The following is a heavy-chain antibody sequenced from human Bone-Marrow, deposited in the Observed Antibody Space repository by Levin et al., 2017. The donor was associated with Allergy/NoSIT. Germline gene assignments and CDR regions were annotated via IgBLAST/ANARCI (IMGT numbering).Heavy chain of an antibody. CDR3: ARTGGTGRTLGYYGMDI. CDR1: GYTFINYG. CDR2: INSKNGDI. D-gene: IGHD1-1*01. J-gene: IGHJ6*02. Sequence: ASVKVSCKASGYTFINYGITWVRQAPGQGLEWTGWINSKNGDINYAQKFQGRVTMTTDTSTTTVYLELRSLGSDDTATYYCARTGGTGRTLGYYGMDIWGQGTTVTVSS. V-gene: IGHV1-18*01.